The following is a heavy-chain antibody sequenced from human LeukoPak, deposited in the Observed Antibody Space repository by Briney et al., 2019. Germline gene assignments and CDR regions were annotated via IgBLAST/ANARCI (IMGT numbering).Heavy chain of an antibody. D-gene: IGHD6-19*01. CDR1: GFTFSSYG. CDR2: ISSDGGNK. J-gene: IGHJ4*02. Sequence: TGGSLRLSCAASGFTFSSYGMHWGRQAPGKGLELVALISSDGGNKWYSDSVKGRFTISRDNSKNTLYLQMNSLRAEDTAVYYCAKDGIAVADYWGQGTLVTVSS. CDR3: AKDGIAVADY. V-gene: IGHV3-30*18.